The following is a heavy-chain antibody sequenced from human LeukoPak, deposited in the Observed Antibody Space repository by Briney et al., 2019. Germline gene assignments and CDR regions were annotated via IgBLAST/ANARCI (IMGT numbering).Heavy chain of an antibody. CDR3: TRDRSRAEHD. D-gene: IGHD1-14*01. CDR1: GFTFSVHW. V-gene: IGHV3-7*01. J-gene: IGHJ4*02. CDR2: INQGGSDK. Sequence: PGGSLRLSCAASGFTFSVHWMSWVRQAPGKGLEWVANINQGGSDKYYADSVKGRFTISRDNANNLLYLQMNSLRGEDTAVYYCTRDRSRAEHDWGQGTLVTVSS.